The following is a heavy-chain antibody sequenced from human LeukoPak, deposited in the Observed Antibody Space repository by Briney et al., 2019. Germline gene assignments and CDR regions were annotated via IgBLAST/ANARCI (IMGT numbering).Heavy chain of an antibody. CDR2: ISSSSTSI. V-gene: IGHV3-48*01. J-gene: IGHJ3*02. D-gene: IGHD1-1*01. CDR1: GFTFRSYS. Sequence: GGSLRLSCAASGFTFRSYSMNWVRQAPGKGLERVSYISSSSTSIYYADSVKGRFTISRDNAKNSLYLQMNSLRAEDTAVYYCARYWNNWNSTTRDAAFDIWGQGTMVIVSS. CDR3: ARYWNNWNSTTRDAAFDI.